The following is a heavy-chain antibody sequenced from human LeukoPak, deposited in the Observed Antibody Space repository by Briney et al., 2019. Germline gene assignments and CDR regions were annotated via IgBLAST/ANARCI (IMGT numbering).Heavy chain of an antibody. V-gene: IGHV4-59*01. Sequence: SETLSLTCTVSGASISSSYWSWLRQPPGKGLEWIGYIYYSGSTNYNPSLKSRVAISVDTSNNQFSLKLSSVTAADTAVYYCARKGRLHTSYYYMDVWGKGTTVTVSS. J-gene: IGHJ6*03. CDR3: ARKGRLHTSYYYMDV. D-gene: IGHD2-15*01. CDR2: IYYSGST. CDR1: GASISSSY.